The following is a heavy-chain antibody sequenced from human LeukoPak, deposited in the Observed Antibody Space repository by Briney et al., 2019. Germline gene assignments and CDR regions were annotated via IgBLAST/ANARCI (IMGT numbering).Heavy chain of an antibody. D-gene: IGHD2-2*01. CDR2: IKQDGSER. CDR3: ARVIVEVPGVSDYCDY. V-gene: IGHV3-7*05. Sequence: RGSLRLSCAASGFTLSRHWMYWVRQAPGKGLEWVANIKQDGSERFYVDSVKGRFTISRDNAKNSLYLQMNSLRAEDTAVYYCARVIVEVPGVSDYCDYWGQGTLVTVSS. J-gene: IGHJ4*02. CDR1: GFTLSRHW.